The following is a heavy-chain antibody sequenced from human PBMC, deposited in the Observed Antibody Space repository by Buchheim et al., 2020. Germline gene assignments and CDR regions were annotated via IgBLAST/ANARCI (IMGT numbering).Heavy chain of an antibody. D-gene: IGHD2-21*01. CDR2: ISASGVGT. J-gene: IGHJ4*02. V-gene: IGHV3-23*01. CDR1: GFAFSSYA. Sequence: EMQLLESGGGLVQPGGSLRLSCAASGFAFSSYAMAWVRQAPGKGLEWVSGISASGVGTYYADSVQGRFTISRETSTNTLYLQMHSLRVEDTAVYHCAKVGVVDFDYWGQGTL. CDR3: AKVGVVDFDY.